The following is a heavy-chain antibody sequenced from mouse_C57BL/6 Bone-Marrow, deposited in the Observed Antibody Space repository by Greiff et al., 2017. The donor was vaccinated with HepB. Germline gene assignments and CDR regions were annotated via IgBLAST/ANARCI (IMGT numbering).Heavy chain of an antibody. CDR3: ARDSRFAY. V-gene: IGHV5-4*01. Sequence: EVKLMESGGGLVKPGGSLKLSCAASVFTFSSYAMSWVRQTPEKRLEWVATISDGGSYTYYPDNVKGRFTISRDNAKNNLYLQMSHLKSEDTAMYYCARDSRFAYWGQGTLVTVSA. CDR2: ISDGGSYT. CDR1: VFTFSSYA. J-gene: IGHJ3*01. D-gene: IGHD6-1*01.